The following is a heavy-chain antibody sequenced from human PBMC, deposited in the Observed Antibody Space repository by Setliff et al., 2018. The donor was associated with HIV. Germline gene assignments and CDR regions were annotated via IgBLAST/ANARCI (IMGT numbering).Heavy chain of an antibody. CDR2: IHYTGST. Sequence: PSETLSLTCTVSGGSTSNEYWSWIRQPPGKGLEWIGYIHYTGSTTYNPSLKSRVTISVDTSKNQLSLTLTSVTAADTAVYYCARGSDCDATTCGDYYYMDVWGKGTTVTVSS. CDR3: ARGSDCDATTCGDYYYMDV. D-gene: IGHD2-2*01. J-gene: IGHJ6*03. CDR1: GGSTSNEY. V-gene: IGHV4-59*12.